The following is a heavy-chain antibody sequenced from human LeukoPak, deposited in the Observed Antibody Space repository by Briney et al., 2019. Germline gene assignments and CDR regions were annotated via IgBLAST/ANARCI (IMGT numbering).Heavy chain of an antibody. CDR1: GGSISSYY. CDR2: IYTSGST. Sequence: SETLSLTCTVSGGSISSYYWSWIRQPAGKGLEWIGRIYTSGSTNHNPSLKSRVTMSVDTSKNQFSLKLSSVTAADTAVYYCARDLMDDFWSGYPENNAFDIWGQGTMVTVSS. V-gene: IGHV4-4*07. J-gene: IGHJ3*02. CDR3: ARDLMDDFWSGYPENNAFDI. D-gene: IGHD3-3*01.